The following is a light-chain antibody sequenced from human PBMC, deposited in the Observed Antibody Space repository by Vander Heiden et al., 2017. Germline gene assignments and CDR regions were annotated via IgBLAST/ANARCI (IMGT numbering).Light chain of an antibody. CDR1: KLGDKY. CDR2: QDS. J-gene: IGLJ3*02. V-gene: IGLV3-1*01. CDR3: QAWDSSTVWV. Sequence: SYELTQPPSVSVSPGQTASITCSGDKLGDKYACWYQQKPGQSPVLVIYQDSKRPSGIPERFSGSNSGITATLTISGTQAMDEADYYCQAWDSSTVWVFGGGTKLTVL.